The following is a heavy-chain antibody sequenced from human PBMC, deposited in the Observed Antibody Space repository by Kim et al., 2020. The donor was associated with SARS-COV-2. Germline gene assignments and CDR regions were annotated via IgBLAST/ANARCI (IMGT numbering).Heavy chain of an antibody. J-gene: IGHJ4*02. V-gene: IGHV3-30*18. CDR1: GFTFSSYG. Sequence: GGSLRLSCAASGFTFSSYGMHWVRQAPGKGLEWVAVISYDGRNKYYADSVKGRFTISRDNSKNTLYLQMNSLRAEDAAVYYCAKGDFWSGYYTPYYFDQWGQGTLVTVSS. CDR2: ISYDGRNK. CDR3: AKGDFWSGYYTPYYFDQ. D-gene: IGHD3-3*01.